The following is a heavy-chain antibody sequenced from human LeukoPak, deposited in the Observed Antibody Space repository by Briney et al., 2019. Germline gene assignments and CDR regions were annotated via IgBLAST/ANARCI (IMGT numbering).Heavy chain of an antibody. J-gene: IGHJ4*02. CDR1: GFTFSSYA. D-gene: IGHD1-26*01. Sequence: PGGSLRLSCAASGFTFSSYAMHWVRQAPGKGLEWVAVISYDGSNKYYADSVKGRFTISRDNSKNTLYLQMNSLRAEDTAVYYCARDSTDGVIPRELHPPFDYWDQGTLVTVSS. CDR2: ISYDGSNK. CDR3: ARDSTDGVIPRELHPPFDY. V-gene: IGHV3-30-3*01.